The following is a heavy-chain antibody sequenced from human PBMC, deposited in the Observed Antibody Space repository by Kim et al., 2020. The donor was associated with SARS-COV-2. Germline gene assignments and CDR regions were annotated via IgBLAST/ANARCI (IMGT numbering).Heavy chain of an antibody. CDR3: TTVSGAVGRGLDV. J-gene: IGHJ6*02. V-gene: IGHV3-74*01. CDR2: MNSDGSVT. Sequence: GGSLRLSCAASGFTFSNFWIHWIRQVPGKGLLWVSRMNSDGSVTTYADSVKGRFTMSRDNAKNTLYLQMNSLRAEDTAVYYCTTVSGAVGRGLDVWGQGTTVTVAS. D-gene: IGHD1-26*01. CDR1: GFTFSNFW.